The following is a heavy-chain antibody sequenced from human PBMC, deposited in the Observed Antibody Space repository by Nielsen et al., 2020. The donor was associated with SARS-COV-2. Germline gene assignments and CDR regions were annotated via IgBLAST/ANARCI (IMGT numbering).Heavy chain of an antibody. J-gene: IGHJ5*02. CDR3: AKGYDSTRRGFDP. V-gene: IGHV3-9*01. Sequence: SLKISCAASGSTFDDYAMHWVRQAPGKGLEWVSGISWNSGSIGYADSVKGRFTISRDNAKNSLYLQMNSLRAEDTALYYCAKGYDSTRRGFDPWGQGTLVTVSS. CDR1: GSTFDDYA. CDR2: ISWNSGSI. D-gene: IGHD3-22*01.